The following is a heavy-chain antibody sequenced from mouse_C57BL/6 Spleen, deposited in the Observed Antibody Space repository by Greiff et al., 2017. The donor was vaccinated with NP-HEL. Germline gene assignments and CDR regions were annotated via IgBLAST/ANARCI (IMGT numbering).Heavy chain of an antibody. CDR1: GYSITSGYY. Sequence: EVQLVESGPGLVKPSQSLSLTCSVTGYSITSGYYWNWIRQFPGNKLEWMGYISYDGSNNYNPSLKNRISITRDTSKNQFFLKLNSVTTEYTATYYCAREAQAAWFAYWGQGTLVTVSA. V-gene: IGHV3-6*01. D-gene: IGHD3-2*02. J-gene: IGHJ3*01. CDR3: AREAQAAWFAY. CDR2: ISYDGSN.